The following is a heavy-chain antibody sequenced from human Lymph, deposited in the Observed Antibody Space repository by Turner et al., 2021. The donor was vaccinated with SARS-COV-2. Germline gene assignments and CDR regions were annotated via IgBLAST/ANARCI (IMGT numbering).Heavy chain of an antibody. CDR1: GGSVTSSRYY. J-gene: IGHJ4*02. V-gene: IGHV4-39*01. CDR3: ARQGWLRGYFDY. CDR2: SYSSVST. Sequence: QVQLQESGPGLVKPSETLSLTCTVSGGSVTSSRYYWGWIRQPPGKGLEWIGNSYSSVSTYYNPSLKSRVTISVDTSKNQFSLKLSSVTAAYTAVYYCARQGWLRGYFDYWSQGTLVTVSS. D-gene: IGHD5-18*01.